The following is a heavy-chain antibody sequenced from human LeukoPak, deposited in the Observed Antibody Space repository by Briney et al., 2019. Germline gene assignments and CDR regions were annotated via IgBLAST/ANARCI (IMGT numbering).Heavy chain of an antibody. D-gene: IGHD3-3*01. J-gene: IGHJ6*02. CDR1: GGTFSSYA. CDR3: ARELQYDFWSGYYTGRGYYYYGMDV. Sequence: SVKVSCKASGGTFSSYAISWVRQAPGQGLEWMGGIIPIFGTANYAQKFQGRVTITADESTSTAYMELSSLRSEDTAAYYCARELQYDFWSGYYTGRGYYYYGMDVWGQGTTVTVSS. V-gene: IGHV1-69*13. CDR2: IIPIFGTA.